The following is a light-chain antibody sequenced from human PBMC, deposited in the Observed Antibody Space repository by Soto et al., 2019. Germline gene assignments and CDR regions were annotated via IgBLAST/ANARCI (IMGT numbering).Light chain of an antibody. CDR3: QVWDSSSDHVV. CDR1: NIGSKS. CDR2: YDS. J-gene: IGLJ2*01. V-gene: IGLV3-21*04. Sequence: SYELTQPPSVSVAPGKTAKITCGGNNIGSKSVHWYEQKPGQAPVLVVYYDSARPSGIPERFSGSNSGNTASLSIGRVEAGDEADYYCQVWDSSSDHVVFGGGTKLTVL.